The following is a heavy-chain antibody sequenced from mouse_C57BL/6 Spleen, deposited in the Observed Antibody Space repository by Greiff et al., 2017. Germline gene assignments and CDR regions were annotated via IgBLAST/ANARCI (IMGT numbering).Heavy chain of an antibody. J-gene: IGHJ2*01. Sequence: VQVVESGAELVKPGASVKISCKASGYAFSSYWMNWVKQRPGKGLEWIGQIYPGDGDTNYNGKFKGKATLTADKSSSTAYMQLSSLTSEDSAVYFCARDGSSPYFDYWGQGTTLTVSS. V-gene: IGHV1-80*01. CDR2: IYPGDGDT. CDR1: GYAFSSYW. D-gene: IGHD1-1*01. CDR3: ARDGSSPYFDY.